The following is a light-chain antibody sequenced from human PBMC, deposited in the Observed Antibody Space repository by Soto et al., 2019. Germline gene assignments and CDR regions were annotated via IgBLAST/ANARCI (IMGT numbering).Light chain of an antibody. CDR1: QSVGDTY. V-gene: IGKV3-20*01. CDR2: STS. CDR3: QHYDRAPMWT. J-gene: IGKJ1*01. Sequence: EIVLMQSPGTLSLSPGARATLSCRASQSVGDTYLAWYQQKPGQAPRLLMYSTSIRATGIPDRFSGSGAGTDFTLTISRLDPEDFAVYYCQHYDRAPMWTFGQGTKVDIK.